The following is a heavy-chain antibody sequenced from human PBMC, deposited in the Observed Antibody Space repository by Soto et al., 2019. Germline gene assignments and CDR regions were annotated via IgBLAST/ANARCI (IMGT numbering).Heavy chain of an antibody. CDR3: ARGLHYCGNSEDGFDP. V-gene: IGHV1-2*04. CDR1: EYTFTGYY. J-gene: IGHJ5*02. CDR2: INPDSGGT. D-gene: IGHD4-4*01. Sequence: QVQLVQSGAEVKKPGASVKVSCKASEYTFTGYYMHWVRQAPGRGLEWMRWINPDSGGTNYAQKCQGWVTMTRDTSISTGYMELSRLKSDETAVYYCARGLHYCGNSEDGFDPWGQGTLVTVSS.